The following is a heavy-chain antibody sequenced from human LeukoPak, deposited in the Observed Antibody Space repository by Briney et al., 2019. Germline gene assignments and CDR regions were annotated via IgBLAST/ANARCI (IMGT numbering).Heavy chain of an antibody. J-gene: IGHJ4*02. CDR3: ARFVGLGPITNYFDY. CDR2: IYADGRT. Sequence: GGSLRLSCAASGFTVRSNYMSWVRQAPGKGLEWVSVIYADGRTYYADSVKGRFTISRDNSKNTAHLQMHSLRAEDTAVYYCARFVGLGPITNYFDYWGQGTLVTVSS. D-gene: IGHD3-3*01. CDR1: GFTVRSNY. V-gene: IGHV3-53*01.